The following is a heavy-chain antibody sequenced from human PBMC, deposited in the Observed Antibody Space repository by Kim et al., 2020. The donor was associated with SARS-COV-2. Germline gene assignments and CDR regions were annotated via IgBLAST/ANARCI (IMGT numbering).Heavy chain of an antibody. Sequence: ESVKGRFTISRDNSKNTLYLQMKSLRAEDTAVYYCAGNVANTIVPRAFDIWGQGTMVTVSS. D-gene: IGHD2-8*01. CDR3: AGNVANTIVPRAFDI. J-gene: IGHJ3*02. V-gene: IGHV3-66*01.